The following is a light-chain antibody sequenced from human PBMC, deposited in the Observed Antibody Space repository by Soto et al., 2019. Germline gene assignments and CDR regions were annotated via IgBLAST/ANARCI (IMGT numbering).Light chain of an antibody. CDR3: HQYNSWPPGT. CDR1: QSISRS. V-gene: IGKV3-15*01. CDR2: DAS. Sequence: EIVLTQSPAILSVSPGERATLSXXASQSISRSLAWYQQKPGQAPRLLISDASTRATGIPARFSGSGSGTEFTLTISSLQSEDFALYYCHQYNSWPPGTFGQGTKVDIK. J-gene: IGKJ2*01.